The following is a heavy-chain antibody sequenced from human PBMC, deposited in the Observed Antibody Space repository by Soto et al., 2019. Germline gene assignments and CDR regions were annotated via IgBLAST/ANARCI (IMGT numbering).Heavy chain of an antibody. CDR3: ARISGGKGYFDY. CDR1: GYSISGGYY. D-gene: IGHD1-1*01. Sequence: SETLSLTCAVSGYSISGGYYWGWIRQPPGKGLEWIGSIFQSGTTYYNPSPKSRVTISVDTSKNQFSLDLSSVTAADTALYYCARISGGKGYFDYWGQGILVTVSS. CDR2: IFQSGTT. J-gene: IGHJ4*02. V-gene: IGHV4-38-2*01.